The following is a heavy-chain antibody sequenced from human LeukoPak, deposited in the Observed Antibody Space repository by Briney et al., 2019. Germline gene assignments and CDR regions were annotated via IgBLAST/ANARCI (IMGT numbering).Heavy chain of an antibody. D-gene: IGHD6-19*01. V-gene: IGHV3-21*01. Sequence: PGGSLRLSCAASGFSFSSYSMNWVRQAPGKGLEWVSSISSTSSYIYYADSVKGRFTISRDNTKNSLYLQMNSLRAEDTAVYYCARAISGWAVDLYYFDYWGQGTLVTVSS. CDR3: ARAISGWAVDLYYFDY. CDR1: GFSFSSYS. CDR2: ISSTSSYI. J-gene: IGHJ4*02.